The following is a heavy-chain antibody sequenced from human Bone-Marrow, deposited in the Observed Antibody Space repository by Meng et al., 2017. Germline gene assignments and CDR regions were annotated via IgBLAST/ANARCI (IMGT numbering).Heavy chain of an antibody. V-gene: IGHV3-11*01. CDR3: ARARHYYDNLPLNAFDI. D-gene: IGHD3-22*01. CDR2: ISSSGSTI. CDR1: GFTFSDYY. Sequence: GESLKISCAASGFTFSDYYMSWIRQAPGKGLEWVSYISSSGSTIYYADSVKGRFTISRDNAKNSLYLQINSLRAEDTAVYYCARARHYYDNLPLNAFDIWGQGTMVTVSS. J-gene: IGHJ3*02.